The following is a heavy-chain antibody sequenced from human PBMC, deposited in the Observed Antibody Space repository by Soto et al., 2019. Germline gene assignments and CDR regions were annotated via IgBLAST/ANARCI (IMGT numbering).Heavy chain of an antibody. Sequence: ASVKVSCKASGYAFTSYGISWVRQAPGQGLEWMGWISAYNGNTNYAQKLQGRVTMTTDTSTSTAYMELRSLRSDDTAVYYCARVRVNTAMGPYNWFDPWGQGTLVTVSS. CDR2: ISAYNGNT. CDR1: GYAFTSYG. CDR3: ARVRVNTAMGPYNWFDP. D-gene: IGHD5-18*01. V-gene: IGHV1-18*01. J-gene: IGHJ5*02.